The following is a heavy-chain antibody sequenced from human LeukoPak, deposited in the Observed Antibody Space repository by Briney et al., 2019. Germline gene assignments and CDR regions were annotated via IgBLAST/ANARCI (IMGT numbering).Heavy chain of an antibody. V-gene: IGHV1-8*01. J-gene: IGHJ6*03. CDR1: GYTFTNYD. CDR2: MNPNSGNT. CDR3: ARAEQLVPPYYYYYYYMDV. D-gene: IGHD6-6*01. Sequence: ASVKVSCKASGYTFTNYDINWVRQATGQGLEWMGWMNPNSGNTGYAQKFQGRVTMTRNTSISTAYMELSSLRSEDTAVYYCARAEQLVPPYYYYYYYMDVWGKGTTVTVSS.